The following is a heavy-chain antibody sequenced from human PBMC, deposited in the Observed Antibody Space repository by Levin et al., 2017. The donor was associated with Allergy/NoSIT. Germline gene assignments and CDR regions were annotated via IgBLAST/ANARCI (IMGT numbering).Heavy chain of an antibody. J-gene: IGHJ4*02. V-gene: IGHV3-30*04. CDR1: GFTFSSYA. CDR3: ARDGITIFGVATLPQFPDY. Sequence: GGSLRLSCAASGFTFSSYAMHWVRQAPGKGLEWVAVISYDGSNKYYADSVKGRFTISRDNSKNTLYLQMNSLRAEDTAVYYCARDGITIFGVATLPQFPDYWGQGTLVTVSS. D-gene: IGHD3-3*01. CDR2: ISYDGSNK.